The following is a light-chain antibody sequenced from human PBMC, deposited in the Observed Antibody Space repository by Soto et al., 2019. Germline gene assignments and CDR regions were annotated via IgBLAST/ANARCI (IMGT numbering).Light chain of an antibody. V-gene: IGKV1-33*01. CDR3: QQYDNLPLT. CDR2: DAS. J-gene: IGKJ4*01. CDR1: QGISSY. Sequence: IRISQSPSSLSAYTGDKGTITCRASQGISSYLAWYQQKPGKAPKLLIYDASNLETGVPSRFSGSGSGTDFTFTISSLQPEDIATYYCQQYDNLPLTFGGRTKVDI.